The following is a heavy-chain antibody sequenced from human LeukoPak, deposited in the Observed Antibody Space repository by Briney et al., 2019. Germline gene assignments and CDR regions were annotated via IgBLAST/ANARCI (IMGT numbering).Heavy chain of an antibody. CDR2: IKSDGSDT. CDR1: GFTLSSYW. CDR3: ARGYSSGLHFDY. D-gene: IGHD6-19*01. V-gene: IGHV3-74*01. J-gene: IGHJ4*02. Sequence: PGGSLRLSCAASGFTLSSYWMHWVRQVPGKGLVWVSRIKSDGSDTRSADSVKGRFTISRDNAKNTLYLQMNSLRAEDTAVYYCARGYSSGLHFDYWGQGTLVTVSS.